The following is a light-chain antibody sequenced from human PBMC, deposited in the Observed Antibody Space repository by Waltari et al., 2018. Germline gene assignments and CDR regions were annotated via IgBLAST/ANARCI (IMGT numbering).Light chain of an antibody. CDR1: SSDVGDYNY. V-gene: IGLV2-14*03. J-gene: IGLJ2*01. CDR3: SSYIGSSTLEL. CDR2: DVS. Sequence: QSALTQPASVSGSPGQSITISCTGTSSDVGDYNYVSWYQQHPGKAPKLMIYDVSNRPSGVSNRFSGSKSGNPASLTISGLQAEDEADYYCSSYIGSSTLELFGGGTSLTVL.